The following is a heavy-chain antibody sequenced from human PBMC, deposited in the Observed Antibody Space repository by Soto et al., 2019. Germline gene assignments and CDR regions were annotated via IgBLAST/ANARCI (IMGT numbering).Heavy chain of an antibody. CDR1: GFTFSSYA. CDR2: ISGSGGST. D-gene: IGHD5-12*01. CDR3: AKAPCRLPSRSYAFDI. V-gene: IGHV3-23*01. Sequence: PGGSLRLSCAASGFTFSSYAMSWVRQAPGKGLEWVSAISGSGGSTYYADSVKGRFTISRDNSKNTLYLQMNSLRAEDTAVYYCAKAPCRLPSRSYAFDICGQGKMLTFSS. J-gene: IGHJ3*02.